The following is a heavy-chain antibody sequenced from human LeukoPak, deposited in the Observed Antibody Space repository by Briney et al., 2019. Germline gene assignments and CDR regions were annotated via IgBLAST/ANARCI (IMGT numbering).Heavy chain of an antibody. CDR3: ARDAFRAAQNWFDP. J-gene: IGHJ5*02. CDR1: GFTFSSYS. Sequence: PGGSLRLSCAASGFTFSSYSMNWVRQAPGKGLEWVSSISSSSSYIYYADSVKGRFTISRDNAKNSLYLQTNSLRAEDTAVYYCARDAFRAAQNWFDPWGQGTLVTISS. D-gene: IGHD6-6*01. V-gene: IGHV3-21*01. CDR2: ISSSSSYI.